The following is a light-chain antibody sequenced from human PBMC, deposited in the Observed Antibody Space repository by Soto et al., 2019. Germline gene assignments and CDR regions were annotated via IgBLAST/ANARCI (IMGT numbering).Light chain of an antibody. CDR2: TAS. CDR3: QQSYSTPRT. V-gene: IGKV1-39*01. J-gene: IGKJ2*01. CDR1: QSINNH. Sequence: DIQMTQSPSSLSASVGDRVTVTCRASQSINNHLNWYQQKPGKAPNLLIYTASNLQSGVPARFSGSGSGTDFNRTISSLQPEDCATYYCQQSYSTPRTFGQGTKLEIK.